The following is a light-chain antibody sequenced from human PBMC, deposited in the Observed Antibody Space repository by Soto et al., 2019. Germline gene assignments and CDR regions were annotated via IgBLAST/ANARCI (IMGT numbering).Light chain of an antibody. CDR3: QQSYRFPKT. Sequence: DVQMTQSPSSLSASVGDSLTLTCRASQTVTSYLNWYQQKPGKAPKLLIYAASTLQSGVPSRFSGSGSGTEITLTIISLQPEDFATYYCQQSYRFPKTFGRGTKVDI. V-gene: IGKV1-39*01. CDR2: AAS. J-gene: IGKJ1*01. CDR1: QTVTSY.